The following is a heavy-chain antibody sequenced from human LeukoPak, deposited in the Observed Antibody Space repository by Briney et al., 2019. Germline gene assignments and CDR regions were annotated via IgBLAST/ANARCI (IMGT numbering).Heavy chain of an antibody. Sequence: ASVKVSCKASGYTFTPYYMHWVRQAPVQGLEWMGWINPNSGGTNYAEKFQGRVTMTRDTSISTAYMELSRLRSDDTAVYYCARGPGRYSYGFYYYYYMDVWGKGTTVTVSS. J-gene: IGHJ6*03. CDR1: GYTFTPYY. CDR3: ARGPGRYSYGFYYYYYMDV. CDR2: INPNSGGT. V-gene: IGHV1-2*02. D-gene: IGHD5-18*01.